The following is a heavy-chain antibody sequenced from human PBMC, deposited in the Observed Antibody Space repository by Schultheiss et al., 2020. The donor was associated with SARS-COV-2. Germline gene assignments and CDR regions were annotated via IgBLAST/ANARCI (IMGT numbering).Heavy chain of an antibody. CDR1: GFTFSSYW. V-gene: IGHV3-74*01. CDR2: INNDGSSI. CDR3: AKVGSTVTTFLYFDY. J-gene: IGHJ4*02. Sequence: GGSLRLSCAASGFTFSSYWMHWVRQAPGKGPVCVSWINNDGSSITYADSVKGRFTISRDNAKNSLYLQMNSLRTEDTALYYCAKVGSTVTTFLYFDYWGQGTLVTVSS. D-gene: IGHD4-17*01.